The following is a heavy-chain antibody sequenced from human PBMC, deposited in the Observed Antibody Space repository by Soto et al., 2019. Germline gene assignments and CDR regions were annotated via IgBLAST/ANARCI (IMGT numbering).Heavy chain of an antibody. CDR1: GFTFSDYY. CDR2: ISSSSSYT. Sequence: PGGSLRLSCAASGFTFSDYYMSWIRQAPGKGLEWVSYISSSSSYTNYADSVKGRFTISRDNAKNSLYLQMNSLRAEDTAVYYCARVLWSSSSDFDYWGQGTLVTVSS. V-gene: IGHV3-11*06. D-gene: IGHD6-6*01. CDR3: ARVLWSSSSDFDY. J-gene: IGHJ4*02.